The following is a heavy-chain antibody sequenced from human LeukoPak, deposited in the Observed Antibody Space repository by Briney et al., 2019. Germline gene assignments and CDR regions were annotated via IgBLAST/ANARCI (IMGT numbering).Heavy chain of an antibody. J-gene: IGHJ6*03. CDR3: AGLGIAAAGKFYYYYMDV. Sequence: PSETLSLTCAVYGGSFSGYYWSWIRQPPGKGLEWIGEINHSGSTNYNPSLKSRVTISVDTSKNQFSLKLSSVTAADTAVYYCAGLGIAAAGKFYYYYMDVWGKGTTVTVSS. CDR2: INHSGST. D-gene: IGHD6-13*01. V-gene: IGHV4-34*01. CDR1: GGSFSGYY.